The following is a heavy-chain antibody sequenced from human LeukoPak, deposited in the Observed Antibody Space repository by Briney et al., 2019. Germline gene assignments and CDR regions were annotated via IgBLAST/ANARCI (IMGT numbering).Heavy chain of an antibody. J-gene: IGHJ4*02. CDR2: IYDSGST. CDR3: ARYRVEMATRTAINLFDY. D-gene: IGHD5-24*01. CDR1: GGSIRSSYYY. Sequence: PSETLSLTCTVSGGSIRSSYYYWGWIRQPPGKGLEWIGSIYDSGSTYYNPSLKSRVTISVDTSKNQFSLKLSSVTAADTAVYYCARYRVEMATRTAINLFDYWGQGTLVTVSS. V-gene: IGHV4-39*01.